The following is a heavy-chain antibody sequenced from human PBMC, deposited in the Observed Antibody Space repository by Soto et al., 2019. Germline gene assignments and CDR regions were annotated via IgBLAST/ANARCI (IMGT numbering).Heavy chain of an antibody. J-gene: IGHJ4*02. Sequence: QVQLQQWGAGLLKPSETLSLTCAVYGGSFSGYYWSWIRQPPGKGLEWIGEINHSGSTNYNPSLKNRVNISVDTSKNQFSLKLSSVTAADTAVYCCANAGGTSSPFDYWGQGTLVTVSS. CDR3: ANAGGTSSPFDY. CDR2: INHSGST. D-gene: IGHD3-16*01. CDR1: GGSFSGYY. V-gene: IGHV4-34*01.